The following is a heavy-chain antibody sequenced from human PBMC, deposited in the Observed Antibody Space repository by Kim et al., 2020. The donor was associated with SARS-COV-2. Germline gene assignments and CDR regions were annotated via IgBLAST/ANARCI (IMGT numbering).Heavy chain of an antibody. V-gene: IGHV3-30*02. Sequence: YADHCKGRCTIIRDNSNNTLYLQMNSLRAEDAAVDYCAKVLGGNYYYMDVWGKGTTVTVSS. D-gene: IGHD3-16*01. J-gene: IGHJ6*03. CDR3: AKVLGGNYYYMDV.